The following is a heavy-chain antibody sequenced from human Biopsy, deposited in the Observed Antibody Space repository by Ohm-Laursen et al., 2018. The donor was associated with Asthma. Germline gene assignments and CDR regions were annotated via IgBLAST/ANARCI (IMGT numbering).Heavy chain of an antibody. Sequence: SESASRQSLGGTFNTYVIGSGRQAPGQWLEWMGGINSVFGTTTYPQKFQDRVTITADDSTSTVYMELSSLRSEDTAVYYCARKAGSCISRTCYSLDFWGQGTLVTVSS. D-gene: IGHD2-2*01. J-gene: IGHJ4*02. CDR2: INSVFGTT. CDR3: ARKAGSCISRTCYSLDF. V-gene: IGHV1-69*13. CDR1: GGTFNTYV.